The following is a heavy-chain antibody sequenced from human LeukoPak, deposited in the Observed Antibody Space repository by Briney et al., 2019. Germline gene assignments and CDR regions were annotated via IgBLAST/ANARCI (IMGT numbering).Heavy chain of an antibody. CDR3: ARNYYDSSGYKYAFDY. CDR1: GGAISNYY. D-gene: IGHD3-22*01. Sequence: SETLSLTCTVSGGAISNYYWSWIRQPAGKGLEWIGRIYTSGNTNYNPSLKSRVTMSMDTSKNQFSLKLSSVTAADTAVCYCARNYYDSSGYKYAFDYWGQGTLVTVSS. CDR2: IYTSGNT. J-gene: IGHJ4*02. V-gene: IGHV4-4*07.